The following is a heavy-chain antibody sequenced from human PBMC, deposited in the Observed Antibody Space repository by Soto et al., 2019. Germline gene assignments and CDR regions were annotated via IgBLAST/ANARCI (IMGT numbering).Heavy chain of an antibody. J-gene: IGHJ3*02. CDR1: GYTLTELS. Sequence: ASVKVSCTVSGYTLTELSMHWVRQAPGKGLEWMGGFDPEDGETIYAQKFQGRVTMTEDTSTDTAYMELSSLRSEDTAVYYCATRGGPDSPSDAFDIWGQGTMVTVSS. CDR2: FDPEDGET. D-gene: IGHD3-16*01. V-gene: IGHV1-24*01. CDR3: ATRGGPDSPSDAFDI.